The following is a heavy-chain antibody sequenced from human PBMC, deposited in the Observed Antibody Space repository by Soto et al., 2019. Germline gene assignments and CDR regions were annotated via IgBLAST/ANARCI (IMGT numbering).Heavy chain of an antibody. J-gene: IGHJ5*02. V-gene: IGHV4-30-4*01. Sequence: SETLSLTCTVSGGSISSGDYYWSWIRQPPWKGLEWIGYIYYSGSTYYNPSLKSRVTISVDTSKNQFSLKLSSVTAADTAVYYCARAAKRITIFGVVIITWFDPWGQGXLVTVSS. D-gene: IGHD3-3*01. CDR3: ARAAKRITIFGVVIITWFDP. CDR1: GGSISSGDYY. CDR2: IYYSGST.